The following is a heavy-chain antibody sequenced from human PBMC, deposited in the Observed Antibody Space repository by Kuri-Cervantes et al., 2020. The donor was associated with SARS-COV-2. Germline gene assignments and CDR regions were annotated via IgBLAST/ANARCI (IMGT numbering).Heavy chain of an antibody. D-gene: IGHD2-15*01. CDR1: GYTFIDHY. CDR2: INPSGSGT. J-gene: IGHJ4*02. Sequence: ASVKVSFKASGYTFIDHYMYWVRQAPGQGLEWMGIINPSGSGTRYPQRFQGRVTMTRDTSTSTVYMELSSLTSEDTAVYFCVVGFFSSRKWDYWGQGTLVTVSS. CDR3: VVGFFSSRKWDY. V-gene: IGHV1-46*01.